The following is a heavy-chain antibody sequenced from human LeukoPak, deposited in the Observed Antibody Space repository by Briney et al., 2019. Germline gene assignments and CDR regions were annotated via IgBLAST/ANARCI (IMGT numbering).Heavy chain of an antibody. Sequence: PSETLSLTCTVSGGSISSYYWSWIRQPPGKGLEWIGYIYYSGSTNYNPSLKSRVTISVDTSKNHFSLNLSSVTAADTAVYYCARSAAKTYYFDYWGPGTLVTVSS. CDR2: IYYSGST. D-gene: IGHD6-25*01. CDR1: GGSISSYY. V-gene: IGHV4-59*01. J-gene: IGHJ4*02. CDR3: ARSAAKTYYFDY.